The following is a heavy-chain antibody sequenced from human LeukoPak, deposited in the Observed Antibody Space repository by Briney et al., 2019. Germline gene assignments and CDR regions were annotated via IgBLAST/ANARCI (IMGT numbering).Heavy chain of an antibody. CDR2: IYYSGST. Sequence: PSETLSLTCTVSGGSISSYYWSWIRQPPGKGLEWIGYIYYSGSTNYNPSLKSRATISVDTSKNQFSLKLSSVTAADTAVYYCARDPGVQQGYYYYGMDVWGQGTTVTVSS. CDR1: GGSISSYY. V-gene: IGHV4-59*01. D-gene: IGHD6-13*01. J-gene: IGHJ6*02. CDR3: ARDPGVQQGYYYYGMDV.